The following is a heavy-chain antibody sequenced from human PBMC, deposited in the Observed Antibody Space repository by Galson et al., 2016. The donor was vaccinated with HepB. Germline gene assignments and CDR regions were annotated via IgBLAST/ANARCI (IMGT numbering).Heavy chain of an antibody. D-gene: IGHD2/OR15-2a*01. V-gene: IGHV1-69*13. J-gene: IGHJ6*02. Sequence: SVKVSCKASGGTFSYYAISWVRQAPGQGLEWMGGIIPIFGTPNYAQKFRGRVTINADESTSTAYMELSSLTSEDTAVYYRARDKNSQQLRIFGPSSDYYYGLDVWGQGTTVTVSS. CDR3: ARDKNSQQLRIFGPSSDYYYGLDV. CDR2: IIPIFGTP. CDR1: GGTFSYYA.